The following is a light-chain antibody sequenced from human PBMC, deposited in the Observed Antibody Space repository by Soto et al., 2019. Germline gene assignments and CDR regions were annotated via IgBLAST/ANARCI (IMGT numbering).Light chain of an antibody. Sequence: EIVLTQSPGTLSLSPGERATLSCRASQSVRSSYLAWYQQKPGQAPRLLIYGASSRATGIPDRFSGSGSGTDFTLTISRLEPDDFAVYYCQQYGSSRTFGHGTKVEIK. CDR1: QSVRSSY. V-gene: IGKV3-20*01. CDR2: GAS. CDR3: QQYGSSRT. J-gene: IGKJ1*01.